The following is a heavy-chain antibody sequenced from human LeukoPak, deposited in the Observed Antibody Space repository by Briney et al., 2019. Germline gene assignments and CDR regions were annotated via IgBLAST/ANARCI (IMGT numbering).Heavy chain of an antibody. J-gene: IGHJ3*02. D-gene: IGHD3-22*01. CDR1: GGSVSSGSYY. Sequence: PSETLSLTCTVSGGSVSSGSYYWSWIRQPPGKGLEWIGYIYYSGSTNYNPSLKSRVTISVDTSKNQFSLKLSSVTAADTAMYYCARRGPGYYVSAFDIWGQGTMVTVSS. V-gene: IGHV4-61*01. CDR3: ARRGPGYYVSAFDI. CDR2: IYYSGST.